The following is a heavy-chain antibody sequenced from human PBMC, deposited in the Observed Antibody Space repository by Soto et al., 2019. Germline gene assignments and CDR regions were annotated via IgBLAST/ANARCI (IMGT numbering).Heavy chain of an antibody. Sequence: QVQLVQSGAEVKKPGSSVKVSCKASGGTFSSYAISWVRQAPGQGLEWMGGIIPIFGTANYAQKFQGRVTVTADESTSTAYMELSSLRSEDTDVYYCAREVARYTNWFDPWGQGTLVTVSS. CDR2: IIPIFGTA. D-gene: IGHD1-1*01. CDR1: GGTFSSYA. J-gene: IGHJ5*02. V-gene: IGHV1-69*01. CDR3: AREVARYTNWFDP.